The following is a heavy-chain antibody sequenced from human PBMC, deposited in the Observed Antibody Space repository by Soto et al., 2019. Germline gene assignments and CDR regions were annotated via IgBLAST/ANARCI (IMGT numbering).Heavy chain of an antibody. V-gene: IGHV4-59*08. CDR2: IYYSGST. CDR1: GGSISSYY. CDR3: ARAWGGNVFDY. Sequence: SETLSLTCTVSGGSISSYYWSWIRQPPGKGLEWIGYIYYSGSTNYNPSLKSRVTISVDTSKNQFSLKLSSVTAADTAVYYCARAWGGNVFDYWGQGTLVNVSS. D-gene: IGHD3-16*01. J-gene: IGHJ4*02.